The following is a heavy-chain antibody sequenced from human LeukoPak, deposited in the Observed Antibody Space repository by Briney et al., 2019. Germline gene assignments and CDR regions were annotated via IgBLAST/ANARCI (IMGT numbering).Heavy chain of an antibody. Sequence: SETLSLTCTVSGGSISSSSYYWGWIRQSPGKGLEWIGSIYYSGGTYHNPSLKGRVTIFIDTSKNQFSLKLSSVTAADTAVYYCAKWELPLLYFQHWGQGTLVTVSS. CDR3: AKWELPLLYFQH. J-gene: IGHJ1*01. CDR1: GGSISSSSYY. CDR2: IYYSGGT. V-gene: IGHV4-39*01. D-gene: IGHD1-26*01.